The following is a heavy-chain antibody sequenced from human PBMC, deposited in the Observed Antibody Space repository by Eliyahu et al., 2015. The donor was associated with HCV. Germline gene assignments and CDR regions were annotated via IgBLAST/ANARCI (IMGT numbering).Heavy chain of an antibody. CDR3: ASGGGGIAVAGTGGWFDP. CDR1: GGSITTYY. J-gene: IGHJ5*02. V-gene: IGHV4-59*01. Sequence: QVQLQESGPGLVKPSETLSLTCTVSGGSITTYYWSWIRQPPGKGLGWIGFIHFSGGTNYNPSLKSRVTMSVDTSKNQFSLNLTSVTAADTAVYYCASGGGGIAVAGTGGWFDPWGQGTLVTVSS. D-gene: IGHD6-19*01. CDR2: IHFSGGT.